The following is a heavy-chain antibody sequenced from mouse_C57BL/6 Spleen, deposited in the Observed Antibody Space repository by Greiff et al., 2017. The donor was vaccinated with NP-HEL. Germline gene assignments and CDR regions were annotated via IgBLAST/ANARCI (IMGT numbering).Heavy chain of an antibody. CDR2: INPNTGGT. CDR3: AIMSYGYDGGYYFGF. V-gene: IGHV1-26*01. D-gene: IGHD2-2*01. Sequence: EVQLQQSGPELVKPGASVKISCKASGYSFTDYYMNWVKQSPGKSLEWIGDINPNTGGTSYNQKFKGKATLTVDKSSSTAYMELRSLTSEDSAVYYCAIMSYGYDGGYYFGFWGQGTTLTVSS. J-gene: IGHJ2*01. CDR1: GYSFTDYY.